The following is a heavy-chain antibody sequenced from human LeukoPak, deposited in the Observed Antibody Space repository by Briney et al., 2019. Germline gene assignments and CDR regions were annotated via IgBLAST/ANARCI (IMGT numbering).Heavy chain of an antibody. CDR3: ARLYGNYQNYFDY. Sequence: SETLSLTCTVSGGSISNITYYWGWIRQPPGKGLEWVGHMYYRGNTFYNPSLKSRVTISVDTSKNQFSLKLRSVTAADTAVYFCARLYGNYQNYFDYWGQGTLVTVSS. CDR1: GGSISNITYY. CDR2: MYYRGNT. D-gene: IGHD1-7*01. V-gene: IGHV4-39*07. J-gene: IGHJ4*02.